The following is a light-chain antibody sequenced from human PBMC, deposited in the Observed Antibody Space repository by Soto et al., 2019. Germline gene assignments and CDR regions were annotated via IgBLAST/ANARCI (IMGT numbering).Light chain of an antibody. CDR1: QSIGTR. CDR3: QQYNSYSIT. V-gene: IGKV1-5*01. CDR2: DAS. Sequence: IRMSKSPSSLSASKRDRVTITCRASQSIGTRLAWYQRRPGKAPKFLIYDASTLESGVPSRFSGSGSGTEFTLTISSLQPDDFATYYCQQYNSYSITFGQGTRLE. J-gene: IGKJ5*01.